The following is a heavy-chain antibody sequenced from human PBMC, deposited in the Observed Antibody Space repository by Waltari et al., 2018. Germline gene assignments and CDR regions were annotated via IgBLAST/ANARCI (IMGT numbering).Heavy chain of an antibody. D-gene: IGHD3-10*01. Sequence: QVQLVQSGAEVKKPGASVKVSCKASGYTFTGYYMHWVRQAPGQGLEWMGWINPNSGGKNYAQKFQGRVTMTRDTSISTAYMELGRLRSDDTAVYYCARRLTRRGARFDPGGQGTLVTVSS. CDR1: GYTFTGYY. CDR3: ARRLTRRGARFDP. V-gene: IGHV1-2*02. CDR2: INPNSGGK. J-gene: IGHJ5*02.